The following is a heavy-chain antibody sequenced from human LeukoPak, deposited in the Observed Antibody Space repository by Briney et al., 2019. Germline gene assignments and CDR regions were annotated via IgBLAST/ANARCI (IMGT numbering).Heavy chain of an antibody. CDR2: ISYDGSNK. CDR1: GFTFSSYG. D-gene: IGHD6-13*01. J-gene: IGHJ4*02. V-gene: IGHV3-30*18. CDR3: AKASSSWYREFDY. Sequence: GGSLRLSCAASGFTFSSYGMHWVRQAPGKGLEWVAVISYDGSNKYYADSVKGRFTISRDNSKNTLYLQMNSLRAEDTAVYYCAKASSSWYREFDYWGQGTLVTVSS.